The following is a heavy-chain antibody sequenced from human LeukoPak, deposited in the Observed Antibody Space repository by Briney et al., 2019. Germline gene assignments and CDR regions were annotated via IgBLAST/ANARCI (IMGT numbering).Heavy chain of an antibody. CDR1: GGTFSSYA. CDR2: IIPIFGTA. Sequence: ASVKVSCKASGGTFSSYAISWVRQTPGQGLEWMGGIIPIFGTANYAQKFQGRVTITADESTSTAYMELSSLRSEDTAVYYCARELNFYVDIVATIDAFDIWGQGTMVTVSS. V-gene: IGHV1-69*13. CDR3: ARELNFYVDIVATIDAFDI. D-gene: IGHD5-12*01. J-gene: IGHJ3*02.